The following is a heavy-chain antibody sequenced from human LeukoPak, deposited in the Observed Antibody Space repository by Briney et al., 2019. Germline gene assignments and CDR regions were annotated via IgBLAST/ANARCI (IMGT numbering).Heavy chain of an antibody. CDR1: GGSSSGYY. D-gene: IGHD6-13*01. CDR3: ARGPRLDSSSWYRLSRRRVWFDP. V-gene: IGHV4-34*01. J-gene: IGHJ5*02. Sequence: SETLSLTCAVYGGSSSGYYWSWIRQPPGKGLEWIGEINHGGSTNYNPSLKSRVTISVDTSKNQFSLKLSSVTAADTAVYYCARGPRLDSSSWYRLSRRRVWFDPWGQGTLVTVSS. CDR2: INHGGST.